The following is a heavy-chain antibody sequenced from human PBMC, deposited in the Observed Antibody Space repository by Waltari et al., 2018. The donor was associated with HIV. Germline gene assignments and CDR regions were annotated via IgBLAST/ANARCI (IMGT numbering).Heavy chain of an antibody. CDR1: GFTFTNYG. Sequence: EVQVLESGGALVKPGGSLRLSLAASGFTFTNYGMSCVRQAPGKGLEWVSTISGSGGSTYYADSVKGRFTVSRDNSKNTLYLQMNSLRAEDTAVYFCVKEHQYSHSWYSYYGMDVWGQGTTVTVSS. V-gene: IGHV3-23*01. J-gene: IGHJ6*02. CDR2: ISGSGGST. CDR3: VKEHQYSHSWYSYYGMDV. D-gene: IGHD6-13*01.